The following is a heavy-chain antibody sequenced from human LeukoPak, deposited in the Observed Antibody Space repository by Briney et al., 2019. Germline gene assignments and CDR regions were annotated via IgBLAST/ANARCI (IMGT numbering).Heavy chain of an antibody. CDR2: IYYSGST. CDR1: GGSIGSGGYY. D-gene: IGHD6-13*01. CDR3: AREGGTLAAAGRRGFDY. Sequence: PSETLSLTCTVSGGSIGSGGYYWSWIRQHPGKGLEWIGYIYYSGSTYYNPSLKSRVTISADTSKNQFSLKLSSVTAADTAVYYCAREGGTLAAAGRRGFDYWGQGTLVTVSS. J-gene: IGHJ4*02. V-gene: IGHV4-31*03.